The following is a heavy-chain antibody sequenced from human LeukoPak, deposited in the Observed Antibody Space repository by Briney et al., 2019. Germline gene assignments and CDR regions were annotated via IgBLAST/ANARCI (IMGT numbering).Heavy chain of an antibody. D-gene: IGHD5-18*01. CDR3: TAVGIWNMVTGEAH. J-gene: IGHJ4*02. Sequence: PGGSLRLSCGVCGSGLPFSNAWVRWVRWAPAKGLGWLGRIKCKIDRRTADYAAPQKCRFTIFRADSKNTLYLQMNSLKTEDTAVYYCTAVGIWNMVTGEAHWGQRPLVAVSS. CDR2: IKCKIDRRTA. V-gene: IGHV3-15*01. CDR1: GLPFSNAW.